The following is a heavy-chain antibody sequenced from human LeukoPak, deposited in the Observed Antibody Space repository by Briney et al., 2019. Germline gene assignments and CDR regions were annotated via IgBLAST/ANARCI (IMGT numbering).Heavy chain of an antibody. CDR2: IWYDGSNK. CDR3: ARDGIAAVAFDY. V-gene: IGHV3-33*01. Sequence: GGSLRLSCAASGFTFSSYGMHWVRQAPGKGLEWVAVIWYDGSNKYYADSVKGRFTISRGNSKNTLYLQMNSLRAGDTAVYYCARDGIAAVAFDYWGQGTLVTVSS. J-gene: IGHJ4*02. CDR1: GFTFSSYG. D-gene: IGHD6-13*01.